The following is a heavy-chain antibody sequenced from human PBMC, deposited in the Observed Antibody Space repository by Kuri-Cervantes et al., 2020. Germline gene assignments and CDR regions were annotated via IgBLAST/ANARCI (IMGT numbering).Heavy chain of an antibody. J-gene: IGHJ4*02. CDR3: AKDIGGYYDSSGYGGYFDY. CDR2: ISWNSGSI. V-gene: IGHV3-9*01. CDR1: GFTFSSYA. D-gene: IGHD3-22*01. Sequence: GGSLRLSCAASGFTFSSYAMHWVRQAPGKGLEWVSGISWNSGSIGYADSVKGRFTISRDNAKNSLYLQMNSLRAEDTASYYCAKDIGGYYDSSGYGGYFDYWGQGTLVTVSS.